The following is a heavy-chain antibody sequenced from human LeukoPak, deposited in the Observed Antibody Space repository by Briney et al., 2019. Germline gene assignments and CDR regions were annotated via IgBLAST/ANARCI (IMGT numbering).Heavy chain of an antibody. Sequence: PSETPSLTCTVSGGSISSYYWAWVRQPPGKGLEWVGSIYRSGRTFYNPSLKSRVTISMDTSKNQFSLKPSSVTAADTAVYYCAPQQGRNLVNYFDYWGQGTLVTVSS. J-gene: IGHJ4*02. CDR1: GGSISSYY. D-gene: IGHD2-21*01. V-gene: IGHV4-39*05. CDR2: IYRSGRT. CDR3: APQQGRNLVNYFDY.